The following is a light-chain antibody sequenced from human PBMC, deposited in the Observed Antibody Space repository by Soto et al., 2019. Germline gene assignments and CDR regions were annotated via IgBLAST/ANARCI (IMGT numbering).Light chain of an antibody. CDR1: QSISDW. CDR2: KAS. Sequence: DIPMTQSPSTLSASVGDRVTITCRASQSISDWLAWYQHKPGKAPKVLIYKASSLESGVPSRFSGSGSGTEFTLTISSLQPDDFAIYYCQQYDDYPFTFGPGTKVDIK. J-gene: IGKJ3*01. V-gene: IGKV1-5*03. CDR3: QQYDDYPFT.